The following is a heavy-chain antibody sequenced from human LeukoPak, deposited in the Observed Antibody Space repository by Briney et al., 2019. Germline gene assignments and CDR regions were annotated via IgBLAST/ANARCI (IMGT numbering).Heavy chain of an antibody. D-gene: IGHD6-19*01. CDR1: GYTFTGYY. Sequence: ASVKVSCKASGYTFTGYYMHWVRQAPGQGLEWMGRINPNSGGTNYAQKFQGGVTMTRDTSISTAYMELSRLRSDDTAVYYCAREQWTDKTDYWGQGTLVTVSS. CDR2: INPNSGGT. J-gene: IGHJ4*02. V-gene: IGHV1-2*06. CDR3: AREQWTDKTDY.